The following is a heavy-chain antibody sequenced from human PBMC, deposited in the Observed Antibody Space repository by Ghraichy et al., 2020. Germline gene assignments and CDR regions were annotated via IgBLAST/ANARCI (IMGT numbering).Heavy chain of an antibody. Sequence: GGSLRLSCAASGFSVSNNYMSWVRQAPGKGLEWVSIIYSGGSTYYADSVKGRFTISRDNSKNTLYFQMTSLRAEDTAVYYCARGIAIDYWGQGTLVTVSS. CDR3: ARGIAIDY. CDR1: GFSVSNNY. V-gene: IGHV3-53*01. D-gene: IGHD6-13*01. J-gene: IGHJ4*02. CDR2: IYSGGST.